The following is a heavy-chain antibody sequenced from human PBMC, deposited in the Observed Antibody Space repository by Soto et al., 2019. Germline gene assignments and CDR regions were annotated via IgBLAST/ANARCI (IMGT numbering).Heavy chain of an antibody. Sequence: LSLTCSVSGGPPSRTNYYWGWIRQPPGRGLEWIGNVYYSGNTYYNPSLKSRVTISVDTYKNQFSLKLISVTAADTAVYYCARSYSGSYGGINNWFDPWGQGTLVTVSS. CDR2: VYYSGNT. J-gene: IGHJ5*02. CDR3: ARSYSGSYGGINNWFDP. CDR1: GGPPSRTNYY. D-gene: IGHD1-26*01. V-gene: IGHV4-39*01.